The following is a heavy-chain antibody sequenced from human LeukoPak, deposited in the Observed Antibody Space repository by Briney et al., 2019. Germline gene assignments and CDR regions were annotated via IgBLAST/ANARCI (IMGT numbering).Heavy chain of an antibody. V-gene: IGHV3-7*01. CDR3: VRDCYITSCSLFDH. CDR2: IKQDGSEK. Sequence: GGSLRLSCVASGFSFSSHWMSWVRQTPGKGLEWVANIKQDGSEKYYVDSVKGRFTISRDNAKNTLLLQMNSLRAEDTAVYYCVRDCYITSCSLFDHWGQGTLVTVSS. CDR1: GFSFSSHW. J-gene: IGHJ4*02. D-gene: IGHD2-2*01.